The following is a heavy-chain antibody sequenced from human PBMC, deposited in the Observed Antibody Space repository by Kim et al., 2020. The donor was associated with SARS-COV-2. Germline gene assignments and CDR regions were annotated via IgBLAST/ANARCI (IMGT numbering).Heavy chain of an antibody. CDR3: ASVRWLQYSAFDI. V-gene: IGHV5-51*01. D-gene: IGHD5-12*01. CDR1: GYSFTSYW. J-gene: IGHJ3*02. CDR2: IYPGDSDT. Sequence: GESLKISCKGSGYSFTSYWIGWVRQMPGKGLEWMGIIYPGDSDTRYSPSFQGQVTIPADKSISTAYLQWSSLKASDTAMYCCASVRWLQYSAFDIWGQGTMVTVSS.